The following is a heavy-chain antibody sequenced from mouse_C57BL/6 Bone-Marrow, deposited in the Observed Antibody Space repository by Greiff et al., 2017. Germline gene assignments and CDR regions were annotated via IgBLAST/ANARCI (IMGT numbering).Heavy chain of an antibody. J-gene: IGHJ2*01. D-gene: IGHD2-2*01. V-gene: IGHV3-6*01. CDR1: GYSITSGYY. CDR3: AIMVTSYFDY. CDR2: ISYDGSN. Sequence: EVKVEESGPGLVKPSQSLSLTCSVTGYSITSGYYWNWIRQFPGNKLEWMGYISYDGSNNYNPSLKNLISITRDTSKNQFFLKLNSVTTEDTATYYCAIMVTSYFDYWGQGTTLTVSS.